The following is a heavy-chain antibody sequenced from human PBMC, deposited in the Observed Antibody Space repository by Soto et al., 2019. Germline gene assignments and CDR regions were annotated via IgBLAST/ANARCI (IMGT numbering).Heavy chain of an antibody. D-gene: IGHD1-26*01. CDR3: ARKVGASAY. CDR2: INAGNGDT. Sequence: QAQLVQSGAEVKKPGASVKVSCKASGYTFSSFAIHWVRQAPGQRLEWMGWINAGNGDTKYSQKFQGRVTIARDTAASTAYMELGSLTFEDTAVYYCARKVGASAYWGQGTLVTVSS. J-gene: IGHJ4*02. CDR1: GYTFSSFA. V-gene: IGHV1-3*01.